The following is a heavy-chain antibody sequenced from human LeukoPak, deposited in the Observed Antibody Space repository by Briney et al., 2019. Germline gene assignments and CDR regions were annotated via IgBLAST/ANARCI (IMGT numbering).Heavy chain of an antibody. CDR2: ISSSTSYI. V-gene: IGHV3-21*01. J-gene: IGHJ4*02. Sequence: GGSLRLSCAASGFTFSSYSMNWIRQAPGKGLEWVSSISSSTSYIYYADSVKGRFTISKDNAKNSLYLQMNSLRAEDTAVYYCARPLYEERLLPDYWGQGTLVTVSS. CDR3: ARPLYEERLLPDY. CDR1: GFTFSSYS. D-gene: IGHD3-3*01.